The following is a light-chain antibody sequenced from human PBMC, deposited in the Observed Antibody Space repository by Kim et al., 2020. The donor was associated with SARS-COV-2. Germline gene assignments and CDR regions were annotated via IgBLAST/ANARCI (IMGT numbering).Light chain of an antibody. CDR3: QQCNSYPIT. J-gene: IGKJ5*01. CDR1: QGIRSS. Sequence: AIQLTQSPSSLSASVGDRVTITCRASQGIRSSLSWYQQKPGKAPKLLIYDASTLESEVPSRFSGSGSGTDFTLTISSLQPEDFATYFCQQCNSYPITFGQGTRLEIK. V-gene: IGKV1-13*02. CDR2: DAS.